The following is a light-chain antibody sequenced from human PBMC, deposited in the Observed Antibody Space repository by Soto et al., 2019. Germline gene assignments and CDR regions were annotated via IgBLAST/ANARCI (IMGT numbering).Light chain of an antibody. J-gene: IGKJ5*01. CDR3: QQYSNWPPIT. V-gene: IGKV3-15*01. CDR2: GAS. CDR1: QSVSSN. Sequence: EIVMTQSPATLSVSPGERATLSCRASQSVSSNLAWYQQTPGQAPRLLIYGASTRATGIPARFSGSGSGTDFTLTISSLQSEDFAVYYCQQYSNWPPITFGQGTRLEIK.